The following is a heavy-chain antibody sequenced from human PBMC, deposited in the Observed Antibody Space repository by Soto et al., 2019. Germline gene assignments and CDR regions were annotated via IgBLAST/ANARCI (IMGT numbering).Heavy chain of an antibody. D-gene: IGHD3-3*01. V-gene: IGHV5-51*01. CDR1: GYSFTSYW. J-gene: IGHJ6*02. CDR3: ARHLDHSPTYYGMDV. Sequence: GESLKISCKGSGYSFTSYWIGWVRQMPGKGLEWMGIIYPGGSDTRYSPSFQGQVTISADKSISTAYLQWSSLKASDTAMYYCARHLDHSPTYYGMDVWGQGTTVTVSS. CDR2: IYPGGSDT.